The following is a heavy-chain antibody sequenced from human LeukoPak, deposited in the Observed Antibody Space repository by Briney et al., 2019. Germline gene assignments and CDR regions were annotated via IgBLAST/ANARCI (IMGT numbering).Heavy chain of an antibody. J-gene: IGHJ6*02. Sequence: GGSLRLSCAASGFTFSSYWMSWVRQAPGKGLEWVAVIWYDGSNKYYADSVKGRFTISRDNSKNTLYLQMNSLRAEDTAVYYCAGAYCGGDCPKYYYYGMDVWGQGTTVTVSS. CDR2: IWYDGSNK. CDR3: AGAYCGGDCPKYYYYGMDV. V-gene: IGHV3-33*08. D-gene: IGHD2-21*02. CDR1: GFTFSSYW.